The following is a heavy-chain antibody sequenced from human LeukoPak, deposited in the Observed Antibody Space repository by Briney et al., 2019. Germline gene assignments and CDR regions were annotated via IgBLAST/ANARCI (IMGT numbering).Heavy chain of an antibody. V-gene: IGHV1-18*01. CDR2: RSIYNGNT. CDR3: ARGGPFPSGSSSREYYLDY. Sequence: ASVKVSCKASGYDFINYGISWVRQAPGQGLEWMGWRSIYNGNTDYKLQGRVTMTTDTYTSTAYMEVRSLRSDDTGVYYCARGGPFPSGSSSREYYLDYWGQGTLVTVSS. J-gene: IGHJ4*02. D-gene: IGHD6-6*01. CDR1: GYDFINYG.